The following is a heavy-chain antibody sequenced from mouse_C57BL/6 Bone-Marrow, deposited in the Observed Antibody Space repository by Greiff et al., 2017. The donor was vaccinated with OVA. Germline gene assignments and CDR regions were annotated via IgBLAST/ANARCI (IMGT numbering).Heavy chain of an antibody. CDR2: IYPGDGDT. CDR3: ARSYYYGSSLAY. V-gene: IGHV1-82*01. J-gene: IGHJ3*01. Sequence: VKLVESGPELVKPGASVKISCKASGYAFSSSWMNWVKQRPGKGLEWIGRIYPGDGDTNYNGKFKGKATLTADKSSSTAYMQLSSLTSEDSAVYFCARSYYYGSSLAYWGQGTLVTVSA. CDR1: GYAFSSSW. D-gene: IGHD1-1*01.